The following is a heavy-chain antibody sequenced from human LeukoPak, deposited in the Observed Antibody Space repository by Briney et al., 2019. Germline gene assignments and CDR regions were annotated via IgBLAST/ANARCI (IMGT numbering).Heavy chain of an antibody. V-gene: IGHV3-30-3*01. CDR2: ISYDGSNK. J-gene: IGHJ6*02. CDR1: GFTFSSYA. CDR3: ARVTRGYYSNYDYYYGMDV. D-gene: IGHD4-11*01. Sequence: GGSLRLSCAASGFTFSSYAMHWVRQAPGKGLEWVAVISYDGSNKYYADSVKGRFTISRDNSKNTLYLQMNSLRAEDTAVYYCARVTRGYYSNYDYYYGMDVWGQGTTVTVSS.